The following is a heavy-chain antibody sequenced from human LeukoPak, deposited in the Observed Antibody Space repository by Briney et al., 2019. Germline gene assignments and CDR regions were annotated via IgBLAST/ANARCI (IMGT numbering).Heavy chain of an antibody. V-gene: IGHV3-30*18. Sequence: PGRSLRLSCAASGFTFSSYGMHWVRQAPGKGLEWVAVISYDGSNKYYADSVKGRFTISRDNSKNTLYLQMNSLRAEDTAVYYCAKGTRASFDYWGQRTLVTVSS. J-gene: IGHJ4*02. CDR3: AKGTRASFDY. D-gene: IGHD1-26*01. CDR1: GFTFSSYG. CDR2: ISYDGSNK.